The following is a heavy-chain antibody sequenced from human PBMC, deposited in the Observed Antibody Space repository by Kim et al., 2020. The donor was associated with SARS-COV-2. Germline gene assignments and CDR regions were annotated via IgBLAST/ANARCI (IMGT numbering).Heavy chain of an antibody. J-gene: IGHJ3*02. CDR1: GFTFSRYT. Sequence: GGSLRLSCAASGFTFSRYTMNWVRQAPGKGLEWISSISSNGFYIYYADSVRGRFTISRDNAKNSLYLQMNSLGAEDTAVYYCAREGFIAARSNLDAFDIWGQGTMVTVSS. D-gene: IGHD6-6*01. V-gene: IGHV3-21*01. CDR3: AREGFIAARSNLDAFDI. CDR2: ISSNGFYI.